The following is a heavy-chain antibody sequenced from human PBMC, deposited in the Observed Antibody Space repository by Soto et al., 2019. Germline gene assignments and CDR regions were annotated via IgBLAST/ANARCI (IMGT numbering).Heavy chain of an antibody. CDR2: INPSSGNT. D-gene: IGHD2-2*02. Sequence: ASVKVSCKASGYTFTSYYMHWARQAPGQGLEWMGRINPSSGNTSYAQKFQGRVTMTRDTSTSTVYMELRSLRSDDTAVYYCARCPAKIPDYYYCYGLDVWGQGTTDTVSS. CDR3: ARCPAKIPDYYYCYGLDV. CDR1: GYTFTSYY. V-gene: IGHV1-46*01. J-gene: IGHJ6*02.